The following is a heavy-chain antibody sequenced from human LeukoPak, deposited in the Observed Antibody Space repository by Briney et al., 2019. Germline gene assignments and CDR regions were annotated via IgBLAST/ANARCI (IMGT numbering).Heavy chain of an antibody. CDR1: GYTFTSYY. CDR2: INPSGGST. Sequence: ASVKVSCKASGYTFTSYYMHWVRQAPGQGLEWMGIINPSGGSTSYAQKFQGRVTMTRDTSTSTVYMELSSLRSEDTAVYYCASQGYSSGSSDYFDYWGQGTLVTVSS. V-gene: IGHV1-46*01. CDR3: ASQGYSSGSSDYFDY. D-gene: IGHD6-19*01. J-gene: IGHJ4*02.